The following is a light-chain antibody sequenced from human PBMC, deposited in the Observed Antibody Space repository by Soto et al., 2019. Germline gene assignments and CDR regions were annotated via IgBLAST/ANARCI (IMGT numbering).Light chain of an antibody. J-gene: IGKJ1*01. V-gene: IGKV1D-12*01. CDR3: QKAISFHRT. CDR2: AAS. Sequence: DIQMTQSPSSVSASVGDRVTITCRASQAISTWLAWYQQKPGKAAKLLIYAASNLQTGVPSRFSGSGSGTDFTLTISSLQPEDFATYYFQKAISFHRTFGHGTNVEIK. CDR1: QAISTW.